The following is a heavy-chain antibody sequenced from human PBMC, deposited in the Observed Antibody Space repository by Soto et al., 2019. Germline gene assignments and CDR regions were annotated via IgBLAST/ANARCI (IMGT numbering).Heavy chain of an antibody. CDR2: IWYDGSKK. D-gene: IGHD6-19*01. Sequence: GGSLRLSCAASVFTFNNYGMRWVRQAPGKGLEWVAVIWYDGSKKYYTDSVKGRFTISRDNSKNTLYLQMNSLRAEDTAVYYCARGRRLAVAGIQFDYWGQGTLVTVSS. CDR1: VFTFNNYG. J-gene: IGHJ4*02. V-gene: IGHV3-33*01. CDR3: ARGRRLAVAGIQFDY.